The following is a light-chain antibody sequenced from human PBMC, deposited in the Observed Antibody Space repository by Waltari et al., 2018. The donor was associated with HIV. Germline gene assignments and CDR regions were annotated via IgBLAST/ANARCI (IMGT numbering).Light chain of an antibody. V-gene: IGLV1-44*01. J-gene: IGLJ3*02. Sequence: QSVLTQSPSASGTPGQRVTISCSGSSSNIAANTASWYQQFSGTAPKLLIHSNNQRPPGVTDRFSGTKSGTAASLAISGLQSEDEADYYCAAWDDGVNGWVFGGGTKLTVL. CDR3: AAWDDGVNGWV. CDR2: SNN. CDR1: SSNIAANT.